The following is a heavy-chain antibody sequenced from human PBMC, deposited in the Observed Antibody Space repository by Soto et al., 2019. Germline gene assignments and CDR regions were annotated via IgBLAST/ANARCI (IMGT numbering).Heavy chain of an antibody. J-gene: IGHJ4*02. V-gene: IGHV1-69*13. CDR2: IIPIFGTA. CDR1: GCTFSSYS. Sequence: SVKVSCKASGCTFSSYSINWVRQARGQGLEWMGGIIPIFGTANNAQKFQGRVTITADESATTVYMELSSLRSEDTAVYYCARAPNILPLTYYFDYWGQGTLCTVSS. D-gene: IGHD3-9*01. CDR3: ARAPNILPLTYYFDY.